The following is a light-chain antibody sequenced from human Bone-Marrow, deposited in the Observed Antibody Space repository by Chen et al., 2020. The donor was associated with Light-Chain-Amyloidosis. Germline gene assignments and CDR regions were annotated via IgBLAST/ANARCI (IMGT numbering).Light chain of an antibody. CDR2: ENN. CDR3: SSYTSSSTQV. Sequence: QSVLTQPPSVSAAPGPKVTISCSGSNSNIGINYVSWYQQLPGTSPKRLIYENNQRPAEIPDRFSGAKSGNTASRTISGLQAEDEADYYCSSYTSSSTQVFGGGTKLTVL. J-gene: IGLJ2*01. V-gene: IGLV1-51*02. CDR1: NSNIGINY.